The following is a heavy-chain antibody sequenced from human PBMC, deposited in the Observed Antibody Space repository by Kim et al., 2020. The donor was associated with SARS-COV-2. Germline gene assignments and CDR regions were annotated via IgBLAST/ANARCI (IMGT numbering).Heavy chain of an antibody. V-gene: IGHV4-4*02. CDR3: ARWAHYYGSGSYYFRLGD. CDR1: GGSISSSNW. Sequence: SETLSLTCAVSGGSISSSNWWSWVRQPPGKGLEWIGEIYHSGSTNYNPSLKSRVTISVDKSKNQFSLKLSSVTAADTAVYYCARWAHYYGSGSYYFRLGDWGQGTLVTVSS. D-gene: IGHD3-10*01. J-gene: IGHJ4*02. CDR2: IYHSGST.